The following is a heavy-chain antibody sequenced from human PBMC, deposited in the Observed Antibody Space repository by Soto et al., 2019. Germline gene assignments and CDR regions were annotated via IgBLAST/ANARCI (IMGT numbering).Heavy chain of an antibody. D-gene: IGHD6-6*01. CDR1: GFTFSTYG. J-gene: IGHJ4*02. V-gene: IGHV3-30*18. CDR2: ISYDGSDK. Sequence: GGSLRLSCAASGFTFSTYGMHWVRQAPGKGLEWVAVISYDGSDKDYEDSVKGRFTISRDNSKNTLDLQMISLRAEDTAVYYCAKENSGIYSRPYFDSWGQGTLVTVSS. CDR3: AKENSGIYSRPYFDS.